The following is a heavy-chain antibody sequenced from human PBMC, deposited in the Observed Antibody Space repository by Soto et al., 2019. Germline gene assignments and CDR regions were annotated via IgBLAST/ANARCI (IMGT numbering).Heavy chain of an antibody. J-gene: IGHJ4*02. D-gene: IGHD2-15*01. CDR1: GFTFSSYS. V-gene: IGHV3-21*01. Sequence: GGSVRLSCAASGFTFSSYSMNWVRQAPGKGLEWVSSISSSSSYIYYADSVKGRFTISRDNAKNSLYLQMNSLRAEDTAVYYCARALSEIVVAAPFDYWGQGTLVTVSS. CDR3: ARALSEIVVAAPFDY. CDR2: ISSSSSYI.